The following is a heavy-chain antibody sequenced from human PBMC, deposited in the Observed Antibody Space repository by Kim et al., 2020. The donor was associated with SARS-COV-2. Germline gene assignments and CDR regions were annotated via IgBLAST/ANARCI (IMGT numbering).Heavy chain of an antibody. V-gene: IGHV3-30*01. Sequence: KGRFTISRDNSKNTLYLQMNSLRAEDTAVYYCARDARVWGSGSPHWYFDLWGRGTLVTVSS. D-gene: IGHD3-10*01. CDR3: ARDARVWGSGSPHWYFDL. J-gene: IGHJ2*01.